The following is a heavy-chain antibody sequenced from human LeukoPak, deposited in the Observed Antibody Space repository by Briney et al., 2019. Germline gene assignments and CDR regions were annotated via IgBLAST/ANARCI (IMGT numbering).Heavy chain of an antibody. D-gene: IGHD2-2*01. V-gene: IGHV4-34*01. CDR2: INHSGST. CDR1: GGSFSGYY. J-gene: IGHJ4*02. Sequence: PSETLSLTCAVYGGSFSGYYWSWIRQPPGKGLEWIGEINHSGSTNYNPSLKSRVTISVDTSKNQFSQKLSSVTAADTAVYYCASGYQLPYYWGQGTLVTVSS. CDR3: ASGYQLPYY.